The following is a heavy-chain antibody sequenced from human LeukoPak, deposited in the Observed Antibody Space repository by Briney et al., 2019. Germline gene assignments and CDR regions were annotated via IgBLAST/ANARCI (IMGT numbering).Heavy chain of an antibody. J-gene: IGHJ6*03. Sequence: ASVKVSCKASGYTFTSYDINWVRQATGQGLEWMGWMNPNSGNTGYAQKFQGRVTITRNTSISTAYMELSSLRSEDTAVYYCARGGWELTHRYYYYMDVWGKGTTVTVSS. CDR3: ARGGWELTHRYYYYMDV. V-gene: IGHV1-8*03. D-gene: IGHD1-26*01. CDR2: MNPNSGNT. CDR1: GYTFTSYD.